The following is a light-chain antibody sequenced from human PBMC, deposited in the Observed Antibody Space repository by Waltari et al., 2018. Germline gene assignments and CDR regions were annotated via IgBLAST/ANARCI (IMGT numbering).Light chain of an antibody. V-gene: IGKV1-39*01. CDR3: QQNFSPSWT. CDR1: QSISRY. Sequence: DIQMTQSPSSLSAFVGDRVTITCRASQSISRYLNWYQHIPGKAPRLLIYAASNLQSGVPSRFSGSGSGTDFTLTIHSLQPEDCATYYCQQNFSPSWTFGQGTKVEIK. J-gene: IGKJ1*01. CDR2: AAS.